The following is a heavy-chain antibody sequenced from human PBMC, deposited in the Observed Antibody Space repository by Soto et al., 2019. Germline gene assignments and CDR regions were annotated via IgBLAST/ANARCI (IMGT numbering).Heavy chain of an antibody. CDR2: INPGNGNT. CDR1: GYTFTSYG. J-gene: IGHJ4*02. CDR3: ARGGYFDSSNYLAY. V-gene: IGHV1-3*01. Sequence: ASVKVSCKASGYTFTSYGINWVRQAPGRGLEWMVWINPGNGNTKYSQQFQGRVIIDRDTSASTAYMELSSLRSEDTAVYYCARGGYFDSSNYLAYWGLGTLVTV. D-gene: IGHD3-22*01.